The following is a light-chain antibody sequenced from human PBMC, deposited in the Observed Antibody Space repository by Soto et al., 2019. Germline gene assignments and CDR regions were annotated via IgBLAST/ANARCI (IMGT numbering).Light chain of an antibody. Sequence: DIQXTQIPRYLPGSGGSRVSITCRDSKTISSWLEWYKKKQGKEXKXXLYKASNLNSGVQPRFSGSGSGTDFTITISRMQSEDGGTEYCQEDYSYRWTFGDGAEV. V-gene: IGKV1-5*03. CDR3: QEDYSYRWT. J-gene: IGKJ1*01. CDR2: KAS. CDR1: KTISSW.